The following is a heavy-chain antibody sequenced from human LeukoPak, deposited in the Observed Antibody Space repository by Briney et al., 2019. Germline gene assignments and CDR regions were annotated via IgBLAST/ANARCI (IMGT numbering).Heavy chain of an antibody. Sequence: SGGALTLSCAAPGFTFSSHAMSWVSQASGKGPEWVSVISGSGSSTYYADSVKGRFTISRGNSKNTLYLLMNSLRAEDTAVYYCAKVGGGYSYGGYYYYMDVWGKGTTVTVSS. D-gene: IGHD5-18*01. V-gene: IGHV3-23*01. CDR2: ISGSGSST. J-gene: IGHJ6*03. CDR1: GFTFSSHA. CDR3: AKVGGGYSYGGYYYYMDV.